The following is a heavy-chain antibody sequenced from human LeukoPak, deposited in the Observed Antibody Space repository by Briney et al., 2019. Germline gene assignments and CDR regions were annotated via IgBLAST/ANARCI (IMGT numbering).Heavy chain of an antibody. V-gene: IGHV3-66*01. CDR2: IYSGGST. Sequence: PGGSLRLSCAASGFTVSSNYMSWVRQAPGKGLEWVSVIYSGGSTYYADSVKGRFTISRDNSKNTLYLQMNSLRAEDTAIYYCAKGSHSGSYGAYYFDYWGQGTLVTVSS. CDR3: AKGSHSGSYGAYYFDY. D-gene: IGHD1-26*01. CDR1: GFTVSSNY. J-gene: IGHJ4*02.